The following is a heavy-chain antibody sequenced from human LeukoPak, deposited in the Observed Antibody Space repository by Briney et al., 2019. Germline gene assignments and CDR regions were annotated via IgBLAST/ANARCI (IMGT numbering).Heavy chain of an antibody. CDR1: GFTFSSYW. J-gene: IGHJ3*02. CDR3: ARDPTPKHGAFDI. CDR2: INSDGSST. D-gene: IGHD2-21*01. V-gene: IGHV3-74*01. Sequence: PGGSLTLSCAASGFTFSSYWMRWVRQAPGKGLVWVSRINSDGSSTSYADSVKGRFTISRDNAKNTLYLQMNSLRAEDTAVYYCARDPTPKHGAFDIWGQGTMVTVSS.